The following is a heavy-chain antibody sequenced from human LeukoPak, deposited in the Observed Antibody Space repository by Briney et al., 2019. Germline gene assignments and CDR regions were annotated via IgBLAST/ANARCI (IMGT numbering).Heavy chain of an antibody. CDR1: GGSISSYY. J-gene: IGHJ5*02. CDR3: ARSEGFTYGYGWFDL. CDR2: IYYSGST. Sequence: PSETLSLTCTVSGGSISSYYWNWIRQPPGKGLEWIGYIYYSGSTNYNPSLKSRVTISLDTSRNQFSLILRSVTAADTAVYYCARSEGFTYGYGWFDLWAQGTLVSVSS. D-gene: IGHD5-18*01. V-gene: IGHV4-59*01.